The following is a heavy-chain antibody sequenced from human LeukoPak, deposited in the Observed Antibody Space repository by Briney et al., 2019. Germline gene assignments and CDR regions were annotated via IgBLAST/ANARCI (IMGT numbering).Heavy chain of an antibody. D-gene: IGHD2-15*01. V-gene: IGHV3-30*02. CDR3: AKPACSGGSCYEIDY. CDR2: IQYDGSNK. CDR1: GFTFNTYG. J-gene: IGHJ4*02. Sequence: GGSLRLSCAASGFTFNTYGMNWVRQAPGKGLEWVAFIQYDGSNKYYADSVKGRFTISRDNSKNTLYLQMNSLRAEDTAVYYCAKPACSGGSCYEIDYWGQGTLVTVSS.